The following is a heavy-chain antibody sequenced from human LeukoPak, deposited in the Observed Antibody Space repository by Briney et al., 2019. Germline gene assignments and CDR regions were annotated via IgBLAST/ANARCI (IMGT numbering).Heavy chain of an antibody. Sequence: SETLSLTCTVSGGSISSSSYSWRWIRQPAGTGLEWIVRIYTSGSTNYNPSLKSRVTISVDTSKNQFSLKLSSVTAADTAVYYCAREKIGYYDGSGRGWFDPWGQGTLVTVSS. D-gene: IGHD3-22*01. J-gene: IGHJ5*02. CDR3: AREKIGYYDGSGRGWFDP. CDR2: IYTSGST. V-gene: IGHV4-61*02. CDR1: GGSISSSSYS.